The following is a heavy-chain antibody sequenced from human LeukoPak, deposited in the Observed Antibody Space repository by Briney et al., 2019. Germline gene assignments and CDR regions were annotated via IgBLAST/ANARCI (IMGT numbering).Heavy chain of an antibody. V-gene: IGHV3-23*01. D-gene: IGHD2-21*02. CDR2: ISSSGGST. CDR1: GFTFNNYA. CDR3: ARDRRVVTAPSPRNWFDP. J-gene: IGHJ5*02. Sequence: GGSLRLSCAASGFTFNNYAMSWVRQAPGKGLEWVSAISSSGGSTFYADSVKGRFTISRDNSKNTLYLQMDSLRAEDTAVYYCARDRRVVTAPSPRNWFDPWGQGTLVTVSS.